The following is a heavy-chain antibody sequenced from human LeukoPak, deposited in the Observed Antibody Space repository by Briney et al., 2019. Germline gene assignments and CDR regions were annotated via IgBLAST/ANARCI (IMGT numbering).Heavy chain of an antibody. J-gene: IGHJ4*02. V-gene: IGHV4-4*07. D-gene: IGHD3-22*01. CDR2: IYTSGNT. CDR1: GGSISSYY. Sequence: PSETLSLTCTVSGGSISSYYWSWIRQPAGKGLEWIGRIYTSGNTNYTPSLKSRVTMSVDTSKNQFSLKLNSVTPAHPAVYYCARSRYYHDSSSYYGFDYWGQGTLVTVSS. CDR3: ARSRYYHDSSSYYGFDY.